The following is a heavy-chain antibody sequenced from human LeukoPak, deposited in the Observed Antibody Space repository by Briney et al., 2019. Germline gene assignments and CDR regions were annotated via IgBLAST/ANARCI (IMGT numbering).Heavy chain of an antibody. CDR1: GLTFTRYS. J-gene: IGHJ4*02. Sequence: GGSLRLSCAASGLTFTRYSMSWVRQAPGKGLEWVSSISTSSGYIYYADSVMGRFTVSRDNAKNSLYLQMNSLRPEDTAVYYCASSDYVWGKPFYFDYWGQGTLVTVSS. CDR3: ASSDYVWGKPFYFDY. CDR2: ISTSSGYI. V-gene: IGHV3-21*01. D-gene: IGHD3-16*01.